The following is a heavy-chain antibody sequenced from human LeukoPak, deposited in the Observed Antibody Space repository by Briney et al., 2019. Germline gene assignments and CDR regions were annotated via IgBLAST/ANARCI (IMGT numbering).Heavy chain of an antibody. CDR3: AKDREVLWFGDYIDY. CDR1: GFTFSSYS. V-gene: IGHV3-30*18. CDR2: ISYDGSNK. Sequence: GGSLGLSCATSGFTFSSYSMNWVRQAPGKGLEWVAVISYDGSNKYYADSVKGRFTISRDNSKNTLYLQMNSLRAEDTALYYCAKDREVLWFGDYIDYWGQGTLVTVSS. D-gene: IGHD3-10*01. J-gene: IGHJ4*02.